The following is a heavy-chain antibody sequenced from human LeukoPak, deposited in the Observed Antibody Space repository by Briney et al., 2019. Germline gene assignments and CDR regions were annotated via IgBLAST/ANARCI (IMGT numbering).Heavy chain of an antibody. Sequence: TPSETLSLTCAVYGGSFSGYYWSWIRQPPGKGLEWIGEINHSGSTNYNPSLKSRVTISVDTSKNQFSLKLSSVTAEDTAVYYCARDLVSKAVGSSPDYWGQGTLVTVSS. CDR1: GGSFSGYY. V-gene: IGHV4-34*01. J-gene: IGHJ4*02. CDR3: ARDLVSKAVGSSPDY. CDR2: INHSGST. D-gene: IGHD6-13*01.